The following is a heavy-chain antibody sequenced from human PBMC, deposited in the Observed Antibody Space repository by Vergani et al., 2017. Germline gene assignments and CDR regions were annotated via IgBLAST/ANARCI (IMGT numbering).Heavy chain of an antibody. J-gene: IGHJ6*02. V-gene: IGHV4-31*03. CDR3: ASGIVGATNYYYGMDV. D-gene: IGHD1-26*01. CDR1: GGSTSSGGYY. CDR2: IFYSGTT. Sequence: VQLQESGPGLLKPSQTLSLTCTVSGGSTSSGGYYWSWIRQRPGKGLEWIGYIFYSGTTYDNPSLRSRLTMSVDQSQNQFSLKLRSVTAADTAVYYCASGIVGATNYYYGMDVWGQGTTVTVSS.